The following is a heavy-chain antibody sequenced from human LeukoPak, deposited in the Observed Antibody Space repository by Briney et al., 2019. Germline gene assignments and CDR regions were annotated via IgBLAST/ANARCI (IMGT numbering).Heavy chain of an antibody. CDR2: IYYSGSS. CDR3: ARGNNPYYFDY. J-gene: IGHJ4*02. Sequence: PSETLSLTCTVSGGSISSGDYCWRWIRQPPGKGLEWIGYIYYSGSSFYNPSLKSRVTISVDTSKNHVSLNLSSVTAADTAVYYCARGNNPYYFDYWGQGTLVTVSS. CDR1: GGSISSGDYC. D-gene: IGHD2/OR15-2a*01. V-gene: IGHV4-30-4*08.